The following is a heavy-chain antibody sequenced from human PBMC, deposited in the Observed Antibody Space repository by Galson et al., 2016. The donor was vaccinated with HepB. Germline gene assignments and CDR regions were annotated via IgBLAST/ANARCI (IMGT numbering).Heavy chain of an antibody. D-gene: IGHD6-6*01. CDR2: IWYDGSRK. V-gene: IGHV3-33*01. J-gene: IGHJ4*02. CDR1: GFTFSDYG. CDR3: AREAYSPSSGRLEY. Sequence: SLRLSCAASGFTFSDYGIHWVRQAPGKGLEWVAFIWYDGSRKSYADSVKGRFTISRNNSKNTIYLQMSSLRAEDTALYYCAREAYSPSSGRLEYWGQGILVTVSS.